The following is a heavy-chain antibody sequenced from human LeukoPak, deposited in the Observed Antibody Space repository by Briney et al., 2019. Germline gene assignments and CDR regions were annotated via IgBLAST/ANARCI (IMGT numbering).Heavy chain of an antibody. V-gene: IGHV4-31*03. J-gene: IGHJ4*02. Sequence: SQTLSLTCTVSGGSIRSGGYYWSWIRQYPGKGLEWIGNIYYSGSTSYNPSLKSRVTISVDTSRNQFSLKLRSVTAADTAVYYCARAHSSSFDYWGQGTLVTVSS. CDR1: GGSIRSGGYY. D-gene: IGHD6-19*01. CDR3: ARAHSSSFDY. CDR2: IYYSGST.